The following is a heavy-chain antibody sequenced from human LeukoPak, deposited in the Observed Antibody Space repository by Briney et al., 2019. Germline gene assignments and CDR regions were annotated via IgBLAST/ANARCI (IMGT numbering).Heavy chain of an antibody. D-gene: IGHD3-10*01. V-gene: IGHV4-4*07. CDR1: GGPIGRLY. Sequence: AETLSLTCTVSGGPIGRLYSPWARHPAGKALEWIGRIYAGGTTDYNPSLKSRVTISLDRSRNQFSLKLTSVTAADTAVYFCARDSGSSRGRIKSWSYFDRWGQGTLVTVSS. J-gene: IGHJ4*02. CDR3: ARDSGSSRGRIKSWSYFDR. CDR2: IYAGGTT.